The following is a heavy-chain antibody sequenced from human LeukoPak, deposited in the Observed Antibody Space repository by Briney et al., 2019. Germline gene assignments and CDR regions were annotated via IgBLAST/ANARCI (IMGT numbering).Heavy chain of an antibody. CDR3: ARLNFRGGEALHFDS. CDR1: GGSLTNYY. D-gene: IGHD3-16*01. Sequence: SETLSLTCSVSGGSLTNYYWGWIRQHPGKGLEFIGYIHSDGTTNYDSSLQSRVAISLDTSKIQFSLRLYSVTAADTALYFCARLNFRGGEALHFDSWGQGTLVTVSS. CDR2: IHSDGTT. V-gene: IGHV4-4*09. J-gene: IGHJ4*02.